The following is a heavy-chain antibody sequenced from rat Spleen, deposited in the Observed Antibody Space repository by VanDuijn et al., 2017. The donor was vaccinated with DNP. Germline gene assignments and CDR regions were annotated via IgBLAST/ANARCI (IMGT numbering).Heavy chain of an antibody. J-gene: IGHJ2*01. Sequence: EVQLVESGGGLVQPGRSLKLSCAASGFTFSDYYMAWVRQAPGKGLEWVASINTDGGSTYYPDSVKGRFTISRHNAENTVYLQMSSLRSEDTATYYCASWAPIAPISTSNYWGQGVMVTVSS. V-gene: IGHV5-58*01. D-gene: IGHD1-2*01. CDR3: ASWAPIAPISTSNY. CDR1: GFTFSDYY. CDR2: INTDGGST.